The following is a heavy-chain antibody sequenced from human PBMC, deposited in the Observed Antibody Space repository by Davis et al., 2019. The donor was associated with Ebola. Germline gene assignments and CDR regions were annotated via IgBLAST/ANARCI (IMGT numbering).Heavy chain of an antibody. D-gene: IGHD5-12*01. Sequence: ASVKVSCKASGYTFTNYYMHWVRQAPGQGLAWMGMINPNHGRTIYAQKFQGRVTVTRDTSTHTVYMDLSSLRSEDTALYYCTTPGGQDSGYDVFDIWGQRTMVTVSS. CDR2: INPNHGRT. CDR1: GYTFTNYY. J-gene: IGHJ3*02. CDR3: TTPGGQDSGYDVFDI. V-gene: IGHV1-46*03.